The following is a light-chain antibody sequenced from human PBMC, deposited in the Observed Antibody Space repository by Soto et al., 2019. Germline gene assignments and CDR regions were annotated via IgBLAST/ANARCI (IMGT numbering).Light chain of an antibody. Sequence: DVVMTQSPLSLPVTLGQPASISCRSSQSLVYSDGNTYLNWFQQRPGQSPRRLIYKVSNRDSGVPARFSGSGSGTDFTLKISRVEAEDVGVSYCMQGTHWPKTFGQGTKVEIK. CDR3: MQGTHWPKT. CDR2: KVS. J-gene: IGKJ1*01. V-gene: IGKV2-30*01. CDR1: QSLVYSDGNTY.